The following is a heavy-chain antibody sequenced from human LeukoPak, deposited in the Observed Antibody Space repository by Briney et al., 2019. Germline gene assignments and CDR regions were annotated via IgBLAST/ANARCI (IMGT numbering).Heavy chain of an antibody. CDR3: ARGGGLVV. D-gene: IGHD3-16*01. Sequence: GGSLRLSCAASGFTLSVYWMNWARQAPGKGVEWVASINHNGNVNYYVDSVKGRFTISRDNAKNSLYLQMSNLRAEDTAVYFCARGGGLVVWGEGATVTVSS. CDR1: GFTLSVYW. CDR2: INHNGNVN. J-gene: IGHJ6*04. V-gene: IGHV3-7*03.